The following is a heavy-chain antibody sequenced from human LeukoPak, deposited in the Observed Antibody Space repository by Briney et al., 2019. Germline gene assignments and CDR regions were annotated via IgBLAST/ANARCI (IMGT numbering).Heavy chain of an antibody. CDR2: ISAYNGNT. Sequence: ASGKVSCKASGYTFTSYGISWVRQAPGQGLGWMGWISAYNGNTNYAQKLQGRVTMTTDTSTSTPYMELRSLRSDDTAVYYCARTYRILTGFSTACDSWGQGTLITVSS. V-gene: IGHV1-18*01. D-gene: IGHD3-9*01. CDR3: ARTYRILTGFSTACDS. CDR1: GYTFTSYG. J-gene: IGHJ4*02.